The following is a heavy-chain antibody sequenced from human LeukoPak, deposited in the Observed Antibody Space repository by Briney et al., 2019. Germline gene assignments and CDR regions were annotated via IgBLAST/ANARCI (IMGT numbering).Heavy chain of an antibody. Sequence: SETLSLTCSVSGGSISDRTYYWGWIRQPPGKGLEWIGSVYFDGSTYYTASLKSRVTISVDTSKNQFSLKLSSVTAADTAVYYCARGVASRYYGSGSYYNPDYWGQGTLVTVSS. J-gene: IGHJ4*02. CDR1: GGSISDRTYY. CDR3: ARGVASRYYGSGSYYNPDY. CDR2: VYFDGST. D-gene: IGHD3-10*01. V-gene: IGHV4-39*07.